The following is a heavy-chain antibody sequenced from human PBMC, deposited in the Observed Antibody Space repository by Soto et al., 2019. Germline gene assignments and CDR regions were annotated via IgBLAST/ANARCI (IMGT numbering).Heavy chain of an antibody. CDR1: GYTFTGYY. J-gene: IGHJ4*02. V-gene: IGHV1-2*02. CDR2: INPNSGGT. Sequence: ASVKVSCKASGYTFTGYYMHWVGQAAGQGLEWMEWINPNSGGTDYAQKFQGRVTMTRDTSISTAYMELSRLRSDDTAVYYCATSKTRGYTYGGFDYWGQGTLVTVSS. D-gene: IGHD5-18*01. CDR3: ATSKTRGYTYGGFDY.